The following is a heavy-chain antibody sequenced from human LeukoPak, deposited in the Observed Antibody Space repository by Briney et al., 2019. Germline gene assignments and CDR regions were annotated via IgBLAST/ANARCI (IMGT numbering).Heavy chain of an antibody. CDR1: GGSISSYY. J-gene: IGHJ3*02. V-gene: IGHV4-59*01. CDR2: IYYSGST. D-gene: IGHD6-13*01. Sequence: SETLSLTCTVSGGSISSYYWSWIRQPPGKGLEWIGYIYYSGSTNYNPSLKSRVTISVDTSKNQFSLKLSSVTAADTAVYYCVRAAGSSDAFDIWGQGTMVTVSS. CDR3: VRAAGSSDAFDI.